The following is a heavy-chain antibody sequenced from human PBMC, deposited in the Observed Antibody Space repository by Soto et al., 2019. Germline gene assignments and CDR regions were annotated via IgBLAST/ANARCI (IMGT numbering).Heavy chain of an antibody. CDR1: GFTFSTYA. Sequence: PGGSLRLSCAASGFTFSTYAMSWVRQAPGKGLEWVSYISSSGGGTYYADSVKGRFTISRDNSKNTLYLQMNSLRAEDTAVYYCASYNWNDVKAFDFWGQGTMVTVSS. CDR3: ASYNWNDVKAFDF. CDR2: ISSSGGGT. J-gene: IGHJ3*01. V-gene: IGHV3-23*01. D-gene: IGHD1-20*01.